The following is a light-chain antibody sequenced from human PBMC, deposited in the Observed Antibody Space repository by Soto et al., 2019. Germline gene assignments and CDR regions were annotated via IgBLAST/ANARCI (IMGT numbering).Light chain of an antibody. CDR1: SSNIGAGYD. CDR3: QSYDSSLSAYV. CDR2: GNN. V-gene: IGLV1-40*01. Sequence: QSVLTQPPSVSGAPGQRVTISCTGNSSNIGAGYDVHWYQQLPGTAPKLLIYGNNNRPSGVPDRFSGSKSGTSASLVITGLQAEDGADYYCQSYDSSLSAYVFGPGTKLTVL. J-gene: IGLJ1*01.